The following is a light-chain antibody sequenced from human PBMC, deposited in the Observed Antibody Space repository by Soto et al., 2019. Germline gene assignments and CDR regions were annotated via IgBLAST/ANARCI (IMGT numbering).Light chain of an antibody. J-gene: IGKJ1*01. CDR2: GAS. V-gene: IGKV1-27*01. CDR1: QGISNF. CDR3: QKYHSALWT. Sequence: DIQMTQSPSSLSASVGDRVTITCRASQGISNFLAWYQQKPGKVPKLLIYGASTLQSGVPSRFSGSGSGTDFTLTISSLQPEDVATSYCQKYHSALWTFGQGTKVEIK.